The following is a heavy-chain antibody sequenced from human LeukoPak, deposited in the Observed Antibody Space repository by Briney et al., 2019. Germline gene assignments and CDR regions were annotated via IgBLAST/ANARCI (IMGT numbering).Heavy chain of an antibody. V-gene: IGHV3-23*01. D-gene: IGHD1-7*01. Sequence: GGSLRLSCAASGFTFSNYGMTWVRQAPGKGLEWVSTISGSGGYTYYADSVKGRFTISRDNSKNTLYLQMNSQRAEDTAVYYCAKEKLRGCFDYWGQGTLVTVSS. CDR2: ISGSGGYT. CDR1: GFTFSNYG. J-gene: IGHJ4*02. CDR3: AKEKLRGCFDY.